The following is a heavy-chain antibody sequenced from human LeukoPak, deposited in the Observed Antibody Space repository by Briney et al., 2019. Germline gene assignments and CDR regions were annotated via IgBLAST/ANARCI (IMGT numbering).Heavy chain of an antibody. V-gene: IGHV3-33*08. J-gene: IGHJ4*02. Sequence: GGSLRLSCAASGFTFGDHYMDWVRQAPGKGLEWVAVIWYDGSNKYYADSVKGRFTISRDNSKNTLYLQMNSLRAEDTAVYYCARGPNYYDSSGWDYWGQGTLVTVSS. D-gene: IGHD3-22*01. CDR1: GFTFGDHY. CDR3: ARGPNYYDSSGWDY. CDR2: IWYDGSNK.